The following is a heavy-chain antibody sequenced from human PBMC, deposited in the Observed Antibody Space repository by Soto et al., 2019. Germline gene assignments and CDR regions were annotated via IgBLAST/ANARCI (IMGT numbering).Heavy chain of an antibody. CDR1: GFTFSDDY. V-gene: IGHV3-72*01. CDR2: IRNKRYDYTT. J-gene: IGHJ4*02. D-gene: IGHD2-8*02. CDR3: ATSRPTNYWSCFDF. Sequence: EVQLVEPGGGLVQPGGSVGLYSAASGFTFSDDYMDWVRQAPGKWLEWVGRIRNKRYDYTTLYAASVKGRFTISRDESQSSVFLQIDSPRTEDTAVYYCATSRPTNYWSCFDFWGQGTLASVSS.